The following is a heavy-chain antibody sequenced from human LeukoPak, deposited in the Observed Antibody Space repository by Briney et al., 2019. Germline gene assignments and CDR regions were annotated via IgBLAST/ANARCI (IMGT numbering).Heavy chain of an antibody. CDR3: ARLYRSCSGGTCYTDRGYYFDY. CDR1: GFPFSSYA. Sequence: GGSLRLSCVASGFPFSSYAMSWLRQAPGKGLEWVSTISGSGGTTFFADSVKGRFTISRDNSKNTLSLQMNSLRAEDTAIYYCARLYRSCSGGTCYTDRGYYFDYWGQGTLVTVSS. CDR2: ISGSGGTT. V-gene: IGHV3-23*01. J-gene: IGHJ4*02. D-gene: IGHD2-15*01.